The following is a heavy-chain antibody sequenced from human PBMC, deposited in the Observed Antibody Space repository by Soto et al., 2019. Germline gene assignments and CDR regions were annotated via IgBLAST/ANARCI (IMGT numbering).Heavy chain of an antibody. CDR1: GGTFSSYA. V-gene: IGHV1-69*13. J-gene: IGHJ6*02. Sequence: SVKVSCKASGGTFSSYAISWVRQAPGQGLEWMGGIIPIFGTANYAQKFQGRVTITADESTSTAYMELSSLRSEDTAVYYCARVPDYYDSSGYPDVWGQGTTVTVSS. CDR2: IIPIFGTA. D-gene: IGHD3-22*01. CDR3: ARVPDYYDSSGYPDV.